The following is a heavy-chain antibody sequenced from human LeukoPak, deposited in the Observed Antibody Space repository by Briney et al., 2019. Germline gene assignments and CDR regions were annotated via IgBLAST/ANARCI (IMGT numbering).Heavy chain of an antibody. CDR3: ARQTPVFYYGMDV. CDR2: IYYSGST. CDR1: GGSISSYY. D-gene: IGHD1-20*01. V-gene: IGHV4-59*08. Sequence: SETLSLTCTVSGGSISSYYWSWIRQPPGKGLEWIGYIYYSGSTNYNPSLKSQVTISVDTSKNQFSLKLSSVTAADTAVYYCARQTPVFYYGMDVWGQGTTVTVSS. J-gene: IGHJ6*02.